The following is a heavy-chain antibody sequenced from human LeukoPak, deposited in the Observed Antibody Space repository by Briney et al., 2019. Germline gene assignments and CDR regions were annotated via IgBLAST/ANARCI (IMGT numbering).Heavy chain of an antibody. Sequence: PGGSLRLSCAASGFTFTTYGMHWVRQAPGKGLEWVAVIWYDGGTKYYADSVKGRFAISRDNSKSTLYLQMNSLRAEDTAVYYCVAGQQLVPSDYWGQGTLVTVSS. J-gene: IGHJ4*02. CDR2: IWYDGGTK. CDR3: VAGQQLVPSDY. V-gene: IGHV3-33*01. D-gene: IGHD6-13*01. CDR1: GFTFTTYG.